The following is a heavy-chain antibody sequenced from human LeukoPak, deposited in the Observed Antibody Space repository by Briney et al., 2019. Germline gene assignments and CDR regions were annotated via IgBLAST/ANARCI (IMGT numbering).Heavy chain of an antibody. Sequence: GGSLRLSCTASGFTFGDYLMSWFRQAPGKGLEWIGFISGGTTEYAASVKGRFTISRDDSTSIAYLQMNSLTTEDTAVYYCSRGSGWLSVYWGQGTQVTVSS. V-gene: IGHV3-49*03. CDR2: ISGGTT. D-gene: IGHD6-19*01. CDR1: GFTFGDYL. J-gene: IGHJ4*02. CDR3: SRGSGWLSVY.